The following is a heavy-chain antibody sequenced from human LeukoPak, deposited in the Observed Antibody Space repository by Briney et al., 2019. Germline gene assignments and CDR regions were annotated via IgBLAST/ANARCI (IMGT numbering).Heavy chain of an antibody. CDR3: ASDPSNWYHTNPYSPYYFDY. Sequence: GGSLRLSCAASGFTFSSYWMSWVRQAPGKGLEWVANIKQDGSEKYYVDSVKGRFTISRDNAKNSLYLQMNSLRAEDTAVYYCASDPSNWYHTNPYSPYYFDYWGQGTLVIVSS. D-gene: IGHD6-13*01. J-gene: IGHJ4*02. CDR1: GFTFSSYW. V-gene: IGHV3-7*01. CDR2: IKQDGSEK.